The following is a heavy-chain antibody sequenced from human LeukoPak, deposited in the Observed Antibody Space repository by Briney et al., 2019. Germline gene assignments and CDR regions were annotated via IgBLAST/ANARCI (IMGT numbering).Heavy chain of an antibody. CDR3: ARDLRPYYYDSSGY. J-gene: IGHJ4*02. D-gene: IGHD3-22*01. Sequence: GGSLRLSCAASGFTLSSYAMHWVRQAPGKGLEWVVVISYDGSNKYYADSVKGRFTISRDNSKNTLYLQMNSLRAEDTAVYYCARDLRPYYYDSSGYWGQGTLVTVSS. CDR1: GFTLSSYA. CDR2: ISYDGSNK. V-gene: IGHV3-30-3*01.